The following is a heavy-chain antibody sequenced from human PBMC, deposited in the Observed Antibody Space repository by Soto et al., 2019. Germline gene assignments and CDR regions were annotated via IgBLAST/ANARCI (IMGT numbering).Heavy chain of an antibody. D-gene: IGHD6-13*01. Sequence: ASVKVCCKASGYTFTSYTMHWVRHSPGQRLEWMGWINAGNGNTKYSQKFQGRVTITRDTYASTAYMELSSLRSEDTAVYYCARDPAAAAYYFDYWGQGTLVTVSS. CDR1: GYTFTSYT. CDR3: ARDPAAAAYYFDY. J-gene: IGHJ4*02. V-gene: IGHV1-3*01. CDR2: INAGNGNT.